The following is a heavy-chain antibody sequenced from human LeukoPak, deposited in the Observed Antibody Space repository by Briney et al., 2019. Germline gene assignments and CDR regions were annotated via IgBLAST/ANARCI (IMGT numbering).Heavy chain of an antibody. D-gene: IGHD6-19*01. CDR2: ISGRGGST. Sequence: GESLTLSCAASGFTFSSDAMSWVRHAPRKGLEWVSGISGRGGSTYYADSVEGRFTLARENTKNPLYLQMNSLRAEDTAVYFWAKGIEQWPGDYYYYGMDVWGQGTTVTVSS. CDR1: GFTFSSDA. J-gene: IGHJ6*02. V-gene: IGHV3-23*01. CDR3: AKGIEQWPGDYYYYGMDV.